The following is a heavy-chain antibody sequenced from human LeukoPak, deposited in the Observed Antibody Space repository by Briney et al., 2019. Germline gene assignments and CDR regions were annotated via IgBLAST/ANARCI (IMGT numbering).Heavy chain of an antibody. V-gene: IGHV3-7*04. D-gene: IGHD3-16*01. CDR2: IKQDGSEK. J-gene: IGHJ4*02. CDR3: ARAHYDYVWGSRGYFDY. CDR1: GFTFSSYW. Sequence: GGSLRLSCAASGFTFSSYWMSWVRQAPRKGLEWVANIKQDGSEKYYVDSVKGRFTISRDNAKNSLYLQMNSLRAEDTAVYYCARAHYDYVWGSRGYFDYWGQGTLVTVSS.